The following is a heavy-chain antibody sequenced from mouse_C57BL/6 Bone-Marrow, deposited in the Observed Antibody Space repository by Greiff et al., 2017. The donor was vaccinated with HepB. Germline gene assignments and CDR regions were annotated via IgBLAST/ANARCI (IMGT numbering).Heavy chain of an antibody. Sequence: QVQLQQSGAELVRPGASVTLSCKASGYTFTDYEMHWVKQTPVHGLEWIGAIDPQTGGTAYNQKFKGKAILTADKSSSTAYMELRSLTSVDSAVYYCTNGLTYYGSSPYYAMDYWGQGTSVTVSS. V-gene: IGHV1-15*01. CDR1: GYTFTDYE. CDR3: TNGLTYYGSSPYYAMDY. D-gene: IGHD1-1*01. J-gene: IGHJ4*01. CDR2: IDPQTGGT.